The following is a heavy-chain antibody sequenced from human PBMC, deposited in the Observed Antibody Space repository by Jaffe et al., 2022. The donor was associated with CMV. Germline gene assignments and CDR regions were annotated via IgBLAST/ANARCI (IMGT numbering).Heavy chain of an antibody. D-gene: IGHD6-19*01. V-gene: IGHV3-15*01. CDR2: IKSKTDGGTT. CDR1: GFTFSNAW. J-gene: IGHJ4*02. Sequence: EVQLVESGGGLVKPGGSLRLSCAASGFTFSNAWMSWVRQAPGKGLEWVGRIKSKTDGGTTDYAAPVKGRFTISRDDSKNTLYLQMNSLKTEDTAVYYCTTGVEFFTWLVDYWGQGTLVTVSS. CDR3: TTGVEFFTWLVDY.